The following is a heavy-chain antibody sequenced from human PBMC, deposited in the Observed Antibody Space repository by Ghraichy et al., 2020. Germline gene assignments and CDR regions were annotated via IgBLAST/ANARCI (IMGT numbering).Heavy chain of an antibody. CDR1: GGSISSSNW. CDR2: IYHSGST. Sequence: SETLSLTCAVSGGSISSSNWCSWVRQPPGKGLEWIGEIYHSGSTNYNPSLKSRVTISVDKSKNQFSLKLSSVTAADTAMYYCATTLRFLEYGTWGQGTLVTVSS. J-gene: IGHJ5*02. V-gene: IGHV4-4*02. D-gene: IGHD3-3*01. CDR3: ATTLRFLEYGT.